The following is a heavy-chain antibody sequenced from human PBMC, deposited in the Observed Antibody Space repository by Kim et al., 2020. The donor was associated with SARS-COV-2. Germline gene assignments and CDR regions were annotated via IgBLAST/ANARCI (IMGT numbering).Heavy chain of an antibody. D-gene: IGHD2-2*01. CDR3: ARGTCAYCSSTSLDWYFDL. Sequence: SETLSLTCAVYGGSFSGYYWSWIRQPPGKGLEWIGEINHSGSTNYNPSLKSRVTISVDTSKNQFSLKLSSVTAADTAVYYCARGTCAYCSSTSLDWYFDLWGRGTLVTVSS. CDR1: GGSFSGYY. V-gene: IGHV4-34*01. CDR2: INHSGST. J-gene: IGHJ2*01.